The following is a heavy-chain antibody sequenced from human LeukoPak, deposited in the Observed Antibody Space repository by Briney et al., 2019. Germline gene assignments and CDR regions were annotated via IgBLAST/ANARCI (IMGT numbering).Heavy chain of an antibody. CDR2: INHSGST. Sequence: PSEILSLTCAVYGGSFSGYYWSWIRQPPGKGLEWIGEINHSGSTNYNPSLKSRVTISVDTSKNQFSLKLSSVTAADTAVYYCARGYIVVVPAAIGDYFDYWGQGTLVTVSS. D-gene: IGHD2-2*02. CDR3: ARGYIVVVPAAIGDYFDY. CDR1: GGSFSGYY. J-gene: IGHJ4*02. V-gene: IGHV4-34*01.